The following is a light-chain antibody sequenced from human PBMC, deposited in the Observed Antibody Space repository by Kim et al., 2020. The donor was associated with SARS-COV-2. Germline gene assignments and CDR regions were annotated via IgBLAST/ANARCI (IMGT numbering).Light chain of an antibody. Sequence: PGQIVTISCSRSRAKSGYNYVSCYKHPPGTAHKLLIYDNRRRPSGIPDRFAGSKSVTSATLGITGLQAGDEADYCATWDNSLSAVVFGGGTQLTVL. CDR1: RAKSGYNY. CDR2: DNR. J-gene: IGLJ3*02. V-gene: IGLV1-51*01. CDR3: ATWDNSLSAVV.